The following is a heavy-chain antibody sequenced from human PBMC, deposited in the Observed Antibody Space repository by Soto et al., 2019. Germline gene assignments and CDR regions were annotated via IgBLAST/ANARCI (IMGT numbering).Heavy chain of an antibody. Sequence: ASVKVSCKASGYTFTSYDINWVRQATGQGLEWMGWMNPNSGNTDYAQKFQGRVTMTRNTSISTAYMELSSLRSEDTAVYYCAGGRDGYNYLAYWGQGTLVTVSS. CDR2: MNPNSGNT. J-gene: IGHJ4*02. D-gene: IGHD5-12*01. CDR3: AGGRDGYNYLAY. CDR1: GYTFTSYD. V-gene: IGHV1-8*01.